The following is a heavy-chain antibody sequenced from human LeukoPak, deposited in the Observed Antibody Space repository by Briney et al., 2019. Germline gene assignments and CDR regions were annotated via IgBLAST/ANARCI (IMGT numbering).Heavy chain of an antibody. D-gene: IGHD3-9*01. V-gene: IGHV3-30-3*01. CDR2: ISFDGSNK. Sequence: GGSLRLSCAASGFTFSSYVMHWLRQAPGEGLEWVAVISFDGSNKYYGDSLKGRFTISRDNSKNTLYLQMNSLRGEDMAIYYCARDFGWLSGFDYWGQGTLVTVSS. CDR3: ARDFGWLSGFDY. CDR1: GFTFSSYV. J-gene: IGHJ4*02.